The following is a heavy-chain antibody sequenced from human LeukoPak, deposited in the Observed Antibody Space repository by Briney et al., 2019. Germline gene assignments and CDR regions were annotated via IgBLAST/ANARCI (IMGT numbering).Heavy chain of an antibody. CDR2: ISISSSSI. V-gene: IGHV3-48*04. CDR1: GFTFSFYS. J-gene: IGHJ4*02. CDR3: ARGYCSSTSCYFSFDY. Sequence: GGSLRLSCAASGFTFSFYSMNWVRQAPGKGLEWVPYISISSSSIYYADSVKGRFTISRDNAKNSLYLQMNSLRAEDTAVYYCARGYCSSTSCYFSFDYWGQGNLVTVSS. D-gene: IGHD2-2*01.